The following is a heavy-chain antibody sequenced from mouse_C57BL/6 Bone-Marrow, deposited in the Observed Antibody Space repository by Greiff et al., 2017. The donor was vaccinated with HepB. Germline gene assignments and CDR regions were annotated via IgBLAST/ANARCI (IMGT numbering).Heavy chain of an antibody. J-gene: IGHJ2*01. Sequence: VQLQQPGAELVKPGASVKLSCKASGYTFTSYWMQWVKQRPGQGLEWIGEIDPSDSYTNYNQKFKGKATLTVDTSSSTAYMQLSSLTSEDSAVYYCARGDYYGSRYFDYWGQGTTLTVSS. CDR3: ARGDYYGSRYFDY. V-gene: IGHV1-50*01. D-gene: IGHD1-1*01. CDR1: GYTFTSYW. CDR2: IDPSDSYT.